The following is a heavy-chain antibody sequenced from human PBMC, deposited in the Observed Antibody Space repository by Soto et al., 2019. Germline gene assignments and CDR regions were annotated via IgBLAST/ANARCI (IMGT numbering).Heavy chain of an antibody. CDR1: GIVFSDY. J-gene: IGHJ5*02. D-gene: IGHD3-16*01. CDR2: ISGSGRTI. CDR3: ARLPFPWGWFDP. V-gene: IGHV3-11*01. Sequence: QVQLVESGGGLVKPGGSLRLSCAASGIVFSDYMSWVRQAPGKGLEWLSYISGSGRTIYSADSVKGRFTISRDNATNSLYLQMNIVRPEDTAVYYCARLPFPWGWFDPWGQGTLVTVSS.